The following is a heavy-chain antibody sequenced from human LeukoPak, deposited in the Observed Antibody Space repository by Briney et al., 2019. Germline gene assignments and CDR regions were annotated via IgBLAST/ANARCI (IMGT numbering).Heavy chain of an antibody. Sequence: GASVKVSCKASGHTFTSYAMHWVRQAPGQRLEWMGWINAGNGNTKYSQKFQGRVTITRDTSASTAYMELSSLRSEDTAVYYCARGEGYTHPYDGMDVWGQGTTVTVSS. CDR3: ARGEGYTHPYDGMDV. CDR1: GHTFTSYA. J-gene: IGHJ6*02. D-gene: IGHD5-18*01. V-gene: IGHV1-3*01. CDR2: INAGNGNT.